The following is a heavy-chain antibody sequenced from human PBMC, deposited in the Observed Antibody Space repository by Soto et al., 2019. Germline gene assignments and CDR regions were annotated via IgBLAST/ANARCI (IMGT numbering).Heavy chain of an antibody. Sequence: SETLSLTRTASGDSLNRYFWGWIRQPPGKGLEWIGYIYYSGSTNYNPSLKSRVTISVDTSKNQFSLRLNSVTAADTAVYYCARRWGGTFDIWGQGTMVT. CDR1: GDSLNRYF. J-gene: IGHJ3*02. D-gene: IGHD3-10*01. CDR2: IYYSGST. CDR3: ARRWGGTFDI. V-gene: IGHV4-59*08.